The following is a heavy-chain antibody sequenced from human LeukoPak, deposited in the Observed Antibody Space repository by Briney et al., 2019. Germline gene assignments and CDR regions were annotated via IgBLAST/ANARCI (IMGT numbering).Heavy chain of an antibody. J-gene: IGHJ4*02. CDR2: INPSGGST. V-gene: IGHV1-46*01. Sequence: ASVKVSCKASGYTFTSYYMHWVRQAPGQGLEWMGIINPSGGSTSYAQKLQGRVTMTRDTSTSTVYMELSSLRSEDTAVYYCARVAYCGGDCYPNYFDYWGQGTLVTVSS. CDR1: GYTFTSYY. CDR3: ARVAYCGGDCYPNYFDY. D-gene: IGHD2-21*02.